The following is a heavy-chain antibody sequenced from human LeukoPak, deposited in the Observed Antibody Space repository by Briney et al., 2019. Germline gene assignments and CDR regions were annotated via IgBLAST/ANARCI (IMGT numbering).Heavy chain of an antibody. V-gene: IGHV4-31*03. CDR3: ARAVVVAATVKWFDP. J-gene: IGHJ5*02. Sequence: SETLSLTCTVSGGSISSGGYYWSWIRQHPGKGLEWIGYIYYSGSTYYNPSLKSRVTISVDTSKNQFSLKLSSVTAADTAVYYCARAVVVAATVKWFDPWGQGTLVTVSS. D-gene: IGHD2-15*01. CDR2: IYYSGST. CDR1: GGSISSGGYY.